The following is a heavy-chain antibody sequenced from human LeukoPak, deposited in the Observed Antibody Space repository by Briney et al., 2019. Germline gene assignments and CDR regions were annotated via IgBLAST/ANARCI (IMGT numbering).Heavy chain of an antibody. J-gene: IGHJ3*01. CDR1: GFTFSSYW. V-gene: IGHV3-74*01. Sequence: GGSLRLSCAASGFTFSSYWMHWVRQAPGKGLVWVSRINSDASSTSYADSVKGRFTISRDNAKNTLYLQLNSLRAEDTAVYYCARVQGHPPNGLDVWGQGTMVTVSS. CDR2: INSDASST. CDR3: ARVQGHPPNGLDV. D-gene: IGHD2-8*01.